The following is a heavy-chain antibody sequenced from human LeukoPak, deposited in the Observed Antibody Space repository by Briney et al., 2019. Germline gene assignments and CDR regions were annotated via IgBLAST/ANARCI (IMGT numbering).Heavy chain of an antibody. D-gene: IGHD3-3*01. V-gene: IGHV3-74*01. CDR1: GFIFSGYW. CDR2: IKNDGRNT. Sequence: GGSLRLSCAASGFIFSGYWMHWVRHAPGKGLVWLSRIKNDGRNTSYAESVTGRFSISRAHAKNSLCLQMNSQRGEDTAVYYCTKSDWFDPWGQGTLVTVSS. CDR3: TKSDWFDP. J-gene: IGHJ5*02.